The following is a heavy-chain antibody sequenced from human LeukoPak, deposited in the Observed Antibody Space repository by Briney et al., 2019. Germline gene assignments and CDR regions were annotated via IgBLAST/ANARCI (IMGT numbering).Heavy chain of an antibody. CDR3: ARGPYYYGSGSYYTYYFDY. CDR1: GYTFTGYY. D-gene: IGHD3-10*01. Sequence: ASVKVSCKASGYTFTGYYMHWVRQAPGQGLEWMGWINPNSGGTNYAQKFQGRVTMTRDTSISTAYVELSRLRSNDTAVYYCARGPYYYGSGSYYTYYFDYWGQGTLVTVSS. J-gene: IGHJ4*02. CDR2: INPNSGGT. V-gene: IGHV1-2*02.